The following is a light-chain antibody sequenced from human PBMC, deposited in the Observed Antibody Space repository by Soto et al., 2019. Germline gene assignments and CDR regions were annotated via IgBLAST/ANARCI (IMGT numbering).Light chain of an antibody. CDR2: GAS. Sequence: EIVLTQSPGTLSLSPGERATLSCWASQSVSSNLVWYQQKPGQTPRLLIYGASSRATGIPDRFSGSGSGTEFTLTISRLEPEDFAVYYCQQYGNSPVTFGQGTKLEIK. V-gene: IGKV3-20*01. J-gene: IGKJ2*01. CDR3: QQYGNSPVT. CDR1: QSVSSN.